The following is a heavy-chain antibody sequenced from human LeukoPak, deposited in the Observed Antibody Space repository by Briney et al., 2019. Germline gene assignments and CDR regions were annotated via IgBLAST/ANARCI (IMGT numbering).Heavy chain of an antibody. D-gene: IGHD3-10*01. V-gene: IGHV4-59*01. CDR3: ASSEEYGSGSYDY. CDR2: IYYSGST. Sequence: SETLSLTCTVSGGSISIYYWNWIRQPPGKGLEWIGYIYYSGSTNYNPSLKSRVTISVDTSKNQFSLKLSSVTAADTAVYYCASSEEYGSGSYDYWGQGTLVTVSS. J-gene: IGHJ4*02. CDR1: GGSISIYY.